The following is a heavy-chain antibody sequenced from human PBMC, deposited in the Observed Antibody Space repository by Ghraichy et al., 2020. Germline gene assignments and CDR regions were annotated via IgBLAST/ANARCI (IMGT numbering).Heavy chain of an antibody. J-gene: IGHJ4*02. V-gene: IGHV1-18*01. Sequence: ASVKVSCRTSGYSFSNYDISWVRQAPGHGLEWMGWISSYTGNIEFSQRFQGRLILTTDTSSNTAYMELMNLRSDDTAVYYCATESFPWGQGTLVTVSS. D-gene: IGHD3-3*02. CDR2: ISSYTGNI. CDR3: ATESFP. CDR1: GYSFSNYD.